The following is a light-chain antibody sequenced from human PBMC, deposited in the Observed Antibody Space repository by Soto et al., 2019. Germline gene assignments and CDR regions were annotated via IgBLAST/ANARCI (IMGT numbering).Light chain of an antibody. Sequence: QSVLTQPPSVSGAPGQRVTISCTGSSSNIGAGFDVHWYQQLPGTAPRLLIYGNTNRPSGVPDRFSGSRSGTSASLAINGLQAEDEGDYYCQSYDNSLTGSRVFGPGTKVTVL. V-gene: IGLV1-40*01. CDR1: SSNIGAGFD. CDR3: QSYDNSLTGSRV. CDR2: GNT. J-gene: IGLJ1*01.